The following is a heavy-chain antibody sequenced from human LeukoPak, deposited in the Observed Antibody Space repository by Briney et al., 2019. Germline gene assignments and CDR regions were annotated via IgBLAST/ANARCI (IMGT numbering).Heavy chain of an antibody. CDR3: ARDDEHPYDTKVLDAYDV. CDR1: GYTFTGYH. V-gene: IGHV1-2*02. CDR2: IRPNDGVT. D-gene: IGHD3-22*01. Sequence: ASVKVSCKTSGYTFTGYHINWVRQAPGQGLEWVGWIRPNDGVTKYSQNLQGRVSMSRDTSISTTYLELSSLTSDDTATCYCARDDEHPYDTKVLDAYDVWGQGTMVTVSS. J-gene: IGHJ3*01.